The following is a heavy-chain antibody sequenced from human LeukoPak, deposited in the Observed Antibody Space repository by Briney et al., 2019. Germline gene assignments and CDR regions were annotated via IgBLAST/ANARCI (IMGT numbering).Heavy chain of an antibody. CDR1: GFTFSSYA. D-gene: IGHD3/OR15-3a*01. V-gene: IGHV3-33*08. Sequence: PGGSLRLSCAASGFTFSSYAMSWVRQAPGKGLEWVAVIWNDGSNKYYADSVKGRFTISRDNSEDTLYLQMNSLRVDDTAVYYCARAVGPFDYWGQGTLVTVSS. CDR3: ARAVGPFDY. CDR2: IWNDGSNK. J-gene: IGHJ4*02.